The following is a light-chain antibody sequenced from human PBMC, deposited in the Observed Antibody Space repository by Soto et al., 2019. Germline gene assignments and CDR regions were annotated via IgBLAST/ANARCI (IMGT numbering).Light chain of an antibody. CDR2: LNSDGSH. J-gene: IGLJ1*01. CDR3: QTWGTGIHV. V-gene: IGLV4-69*01. Sequence: QPVLTQSPSASASLGASVKLSCTLSSGHSSYAIAWHQQQPEKGPRYLMKLNSDGSHSRGDGIPDRFSGSSSVAERYLTISSLQSEDEADYYCQTWGTGIHVFGTGTKLTVL. CDR1: SGHSSYA.